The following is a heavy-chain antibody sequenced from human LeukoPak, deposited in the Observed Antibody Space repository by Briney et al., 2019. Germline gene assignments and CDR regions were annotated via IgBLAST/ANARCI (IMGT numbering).Heavy chain of an antibody. CDR1: GFKFDDYG. CDR2: ISYDGSYK. J-gene: IGHJ4*02. CDR3: AKSLSDGYDY. Sequence: PGGSLRLSCAASGFKFDDYGMSWVRQAPGKGLEWVAVISYDGSYKYYTDSVKGRFTISRDNSKNTLHLQMNSLRADDTAVYYCAKSLSDGYDYWGQGTPVTVSS. V-gene: IGHV3-30*18. D-gene: IGHD6-13*01.